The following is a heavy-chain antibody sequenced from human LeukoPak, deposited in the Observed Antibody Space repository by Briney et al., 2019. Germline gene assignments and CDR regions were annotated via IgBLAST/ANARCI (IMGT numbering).Heavy chain of an antibody. CDR3: ARERSGWYPAFDP. CDR1: GFTFNTYT. CDR2: ISGSSGII. Sequence: GGSLRLSCAASGFTFNTYTMNWVRQAPGKGLEWVSYISGSSGIIDYADSVRGRFTISRDNAKNSLYLQMNSLRAEDTAVYYCARERSGWYPAFDPWGQGTLVTVSS. V-gene: IGHV3-48*01. J-gene: IGHJ5*02. D-gene: IGHD6-19*01.